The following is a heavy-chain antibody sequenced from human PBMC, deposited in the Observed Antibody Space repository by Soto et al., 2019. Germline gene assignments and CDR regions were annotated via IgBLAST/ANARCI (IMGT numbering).Heavy chain of an antibody. J-gene: IGHJ4*02. CDR3: AITPGYYDSSGYRRPRGYFDY. Sequence: GGSLRLSCAASGFTFDDYAMHWVRQAPGKGLEWVSGISWNSGSIGYADSVKGRFTISRDNAKNSLYLQMNSLRAEDTALYYCAITPGYYDSSGYRRPRGYFDYCGQGPLVTVSS. D-gene: IGHD3-22*01. V-gene: IGHV3-9*01. CDR1: GFTFDDYA. CDR2: ISWNSGSI.